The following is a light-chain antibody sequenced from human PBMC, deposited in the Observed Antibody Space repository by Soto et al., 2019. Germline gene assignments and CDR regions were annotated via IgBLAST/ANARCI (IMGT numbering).Light chain of an antibody. Sequence: FVLTQPHPPSWAPRERGTISCSGSSSNIGSNYVYWYQQLTGTAPKLLIYRNNQRPSGVPDRFSGSKSGTSASLAISGLRSEDEADYYCAAWDDSLSYVFGTGTKVTVL. CDR3: AAWDDSLSYV. V-gene: IGLV1-47*01. J-gene: IGLJ1*01. CDR2: RNN. CDR1: SSNIGSNY.